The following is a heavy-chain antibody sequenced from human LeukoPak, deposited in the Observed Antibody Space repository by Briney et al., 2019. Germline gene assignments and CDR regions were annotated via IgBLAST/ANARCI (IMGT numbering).Heavy chain of an antibody. CDR1: GFTSSSYW. V-gene: IGHV3-30-3*01. CDR3: ARGVGGDGYNPGDY. Sequence: GGSLRLSCAASGFTSSSYWMSWVRQAPGKGLEWVAVISYDGSNKYYADSVKGRFTISRDNSKNTLYLQMNSLRAEDTAVYYCARGVGGDGYNPGDYWGQGTLVTVSS. D-gene: IGHD5-24*01. CDR2: ISYDGSNK. J-gene: IGHJ4*02.